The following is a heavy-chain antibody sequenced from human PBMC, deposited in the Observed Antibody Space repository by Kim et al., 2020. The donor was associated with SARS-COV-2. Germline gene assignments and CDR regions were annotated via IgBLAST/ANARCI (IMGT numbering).Heavy chain of an antibody. CDR2: IMSAGGT. CDR1: GFIFSRYG. D-gene: IGHD3-10*01. CDR3: AKDLGHYGSGSVGGMDV. V-gene: IGHV3-23*01. Sequence: GGSLRLSCAASGFIFSRYGMSWVRQAPGKGLEWVSTIMSAGGTFYADSVKGRFTISRDNSKSTLYLQVNSLTAEDTAVYYCAKDLGHYGSGSVGGMDVWGQGTTVTVSS. J-gene: IGHJ6*02.